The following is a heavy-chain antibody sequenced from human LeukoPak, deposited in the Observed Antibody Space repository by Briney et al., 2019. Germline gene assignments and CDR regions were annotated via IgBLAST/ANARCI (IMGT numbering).Heavy chain of an antibody. J-gene: IGHJ1*01. CDR2: IIPIFGTA. D-gene: IGHD4-17*01. CDR1: GGTFSSYA. CDR3: AGRDHDYGDYVYFQH. Sequence: ASVKVSCKASGGTFSSYAISWVRQAPGQGLECMGRIIPIFGTANYAQKFQGRVTITTDESTSTAYMELSSLRSEDTAVYYCAGRDHDYGDYVYFQHWGQGTLVTVSS. V-gene: IGHV1-69*05.